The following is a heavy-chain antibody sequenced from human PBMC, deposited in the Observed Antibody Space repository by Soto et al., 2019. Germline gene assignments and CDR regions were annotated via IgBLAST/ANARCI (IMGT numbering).Heavy chain of an antibody. Sequence: SVRVSCKTSGFIFTSSAVQWLLQARGQRLEWMGRIVAGSGNTDYAQKFHKRVTITRDTSTSTVYMELSSLTFEDTAVYYCARSGWRAFDIWGKGTTVTVSS. D-gene: IGHD6-19*01. CDR1: GFIFTSSA. J-gene: IGHJ6*04. CDR3: ARSGWRAFDI. V-gene: IGHV1-58*01. CDR2: IVAGSGNT.